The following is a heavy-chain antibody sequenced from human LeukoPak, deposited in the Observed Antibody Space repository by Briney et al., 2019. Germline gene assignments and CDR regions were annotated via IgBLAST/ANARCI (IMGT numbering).Heavy chain of an antibody. CDR3: ARAPAITLFGVATIIAQNWFNP. V-gene: IGHV4-59*11. CDR2: IYYSGST. J-gene: IGHJ5*02. Sequence: SETLSLTCTVSGGSISSHYWSWIRQPPGKGLEWIGYIYYSGSTNYNPSLKSRVTISVDTSKNQFSLKLSSVTAADMAVYYCARAPAITLFGVATIIAQNWFNPWGQGTLVTVSS. CDR1: GGSISSHY. D-gene: IGHD3-3*01.